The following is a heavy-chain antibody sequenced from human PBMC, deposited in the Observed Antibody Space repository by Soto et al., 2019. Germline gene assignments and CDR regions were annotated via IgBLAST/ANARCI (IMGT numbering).Heavy chain of an antibody. J-gene: IGHJ6*02. CDR1: GGSFSGYY. CDR3: GGRNGPGLHGGGLLGLGV. CDR2: INHSGST. V-gene: IGHV4-34*06. Sequence: QVQLQQWGAGRLKPSETLSLTCAVYGGSFSGYYWSWIRQPPGKGLEWIGEINHSGSTNCNPSLNRRGTRTGSTVQEQVPPEVGAVDAAEMGVLQWGGRNGPGLHGGGLLGLGVWGQGDTVTVSS. D-gene: IGHD3-10*01.